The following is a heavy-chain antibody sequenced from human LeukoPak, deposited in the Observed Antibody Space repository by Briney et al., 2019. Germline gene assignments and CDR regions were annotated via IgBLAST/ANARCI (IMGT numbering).Heavy chain of an antibody. Sequence: GGSLRLSWSASGFTFNKYWMSWIRQLPGQGLEWVANVNQDGSQKYYVDSVKGRFTNSRDNARNLLYLQMNSLRAEDTAVYYCVRDVSSGWAFDYWGHGTLVTVPS. V-gene: IGHV3-7*01. D-gene: IGHD6-19*01. CDR3: VRDVSSGWAFDY. CDR2: VNQDGSQK. J-gene: IGHJ4*01. CDR1: GFTFNKYW.